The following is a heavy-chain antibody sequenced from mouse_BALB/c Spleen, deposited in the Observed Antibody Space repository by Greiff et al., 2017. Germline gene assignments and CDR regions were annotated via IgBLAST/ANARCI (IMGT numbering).Heavy chain of an antibody. Sequence: VQLKESGPSLVKPSQTLSLTCSVTGDSITSGYWNWIRKFPGNKLEYMGYISYSGSTYYNPSLKSRISITRDTSKNQYYLQLNSVTTEDTATYYCARRDSSSFYFDYWGQGTTLTVSS. CDR1: GDSITSGY. D-gene: IGHD1-1*01. CDR3: ARRDSSSFYFDY. CDR2: ISYSGST. J-gene: IGHJ2*01. V-gene: IGHV3-8*02.